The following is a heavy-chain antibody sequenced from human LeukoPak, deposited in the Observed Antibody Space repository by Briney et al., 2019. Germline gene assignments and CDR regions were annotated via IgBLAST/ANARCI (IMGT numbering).Heavy chain of an antibody. CDR1: GGSFSGYY. CDR2: INHSGST. V-gene: IGHV4-34*01. D-gene: IGHD3-3*01. CDR3: ARGYDFWSGYYFFACYMDV. J-gene: IGHJ6*03. Sequence: NPSETLSLTCAVYGGSFSGYYWSWIRQPPGKGLEWIGEINHSGSTNYNPSLKSRVTISVDTSKNQFSLKLSSVTAADTAVYYCARGYDFWSGYYFFACYMDVWGKGTTVTVSS.